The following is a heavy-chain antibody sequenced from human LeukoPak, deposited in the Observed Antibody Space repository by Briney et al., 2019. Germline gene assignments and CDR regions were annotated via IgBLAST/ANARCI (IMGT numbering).Heavy chain of an antibody. CDR3: ARDAQYADDAFDI. CDR1: GFTFSSYS. CDR2: ISSSSSYI. V-gene: IGHV3-21*01. D-gene: IGHD2-8*01. Sequence: GGSLRLSCAASGFTFSSYSLNWVGKAPGKGLEWFSSISSSSSYIYYADSVKGRFTISRDNAKNSLYLQMNSLRAEDTAVYYCARDAQYADDAFDIWGQGTMVTVSS. J-gene: IGHJ3*02.